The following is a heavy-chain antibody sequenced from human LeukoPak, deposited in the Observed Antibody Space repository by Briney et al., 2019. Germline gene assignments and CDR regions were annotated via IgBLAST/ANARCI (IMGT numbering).Heavy chain of an antibody. CDR3: AKGPYSGYDSPFDY. V-gene: IGHV3-7*01. J-gene: IGHJ4*02. Sequence: GGSLRLSCVVSGFTFSTYWMNWVRQAPGKGLEWVANIKQDGSEKYYVDSVKGRFTISRDNAKNSLYLQMNSLRAEDTAVYYCAKGPYSGYDSPFDYWGQGTLVTVSS. D-gene: IGHD5-12*01. CDR2: IKQDGSEK. CDR1: GFTFSTYW.